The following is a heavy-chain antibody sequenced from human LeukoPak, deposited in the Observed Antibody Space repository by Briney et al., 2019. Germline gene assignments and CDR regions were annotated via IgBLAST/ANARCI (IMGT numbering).Heavy chain of an antibody. J-gene: IGHJ4*02. CDR1: GYTLTELS. Sequence: ASVKVSCKVSGYTLTELSMHWVRQAPGKGLEWMGGFDPEDGETIHAQKFQGRVTMTEDTSTDTAYMELSSLRSEDTAVYYCATEVVSPPLRFFGVALVYWGQGTLVTVSS. CDR2: FDPEDGET. D-gene: IGHD3-3*01. CDR3: ATEVVSPPLRFFGVALVY. V-gene: IGHV1-24*01.